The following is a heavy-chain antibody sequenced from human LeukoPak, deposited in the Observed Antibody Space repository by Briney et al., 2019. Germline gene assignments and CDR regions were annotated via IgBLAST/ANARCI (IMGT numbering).Heavy chain of an antibody. CDR2: IFYSGST. V-gene: IGHV4-39*01. Sequence: SETLSLTCTVSGGSSSSSSYYWGWIRQPPGEGLEWTGRIFYSGSTYYNPSLKSRVTISVDTSKNQFSLKLSSVTASDTAVYYCARLGYCDSSSCYLHYHYYMDVWGKGTTVTVSS. CDR1: GGSSSSSSYY. CDR3: ARLGYCDSSSCYLHYHYYMDV. D-gene: IGHD2-2*01. J-gene: IGHJ6*03.